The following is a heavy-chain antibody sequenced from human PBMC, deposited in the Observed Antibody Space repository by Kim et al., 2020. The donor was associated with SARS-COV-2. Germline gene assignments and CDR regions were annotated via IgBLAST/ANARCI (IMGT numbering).Heavy chain of an antibody. D-gene: IGHD5-12*01. Sequence: GGSLRLSCAASGFTFSSYGMHWVRQAPGKGLEWVAVISYDGSKKYYADSVKGRFTISRDNSKNTLYLQMNSLRAEDTAVDYCAKDVYSGYDFYYYGMDV. CDR1: GFTFSSYG. CDR3: AKDVYSGYDFYYYGMDV. V-gene: IGHV3-30*18. CDR2: ISYDGSKK. J-gene: IGHJ6*01.